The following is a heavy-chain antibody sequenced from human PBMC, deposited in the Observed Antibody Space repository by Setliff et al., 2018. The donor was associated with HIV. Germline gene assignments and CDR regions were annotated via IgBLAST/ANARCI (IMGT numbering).Heavy chain of an antibody. J-gene: IGHJ4*02. Sequence: SETLSLTCAVYGGSLSGYYWSWLRQPPGKGLEWLGEINHSRTTNYNASLNRRVTISVDTPKNQFSLKLGSVTAADTAMYYCARGLGEMGTKIGNYFDYWGQGTLVTVSS. CDR3: ARGLGEMGTKIGNYFDY. CDR2: INHSRTT. CDR1: GGSLSGYY. V-gene: IGHV4-34*01. D-gene: IGHD1-1*01.